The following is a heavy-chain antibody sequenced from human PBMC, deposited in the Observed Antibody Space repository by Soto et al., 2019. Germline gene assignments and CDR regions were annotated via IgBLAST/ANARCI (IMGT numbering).Heavy chain of an antibody. CDR3: VEGWNDF. J-gene: IGHJ4*02. CDR1: GFMFSSSW. V-gene: IGHV3-15*01. Sequence: GGSLRLSCVTAGFMFSSSWMSWVRQAPGKGLEWVARIKSTKDGGARDYAAPVNGRFSISRDDSKSTVYLQMNSLRVEDTALYYCVEGWNDFWGQGTLVTVSS. D-gene: IGHD1-1*01. CDR2: IKSTKDGGAR.